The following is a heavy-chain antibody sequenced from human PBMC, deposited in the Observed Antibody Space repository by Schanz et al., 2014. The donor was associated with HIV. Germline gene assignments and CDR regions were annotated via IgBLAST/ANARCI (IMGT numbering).Heavy chain of an antibody. Sequence: QLQLQESGPGLVKPSETLSLTCAVYGGSFRGFYWNWIRQAPGKGLEWIGEINHSGNTYKKPSLKSRVTTSVDTSRTHFSLNLSSLTAADTAVYYCTRGRWQDGGPLPFDSWGRGTLVTVSS. J-gene: IGHJ4*02. D-gene: IGHD3-16*01. CDR2: INHSGNT. V-gene: IGHV4-34*01. CDR1: GGSFRGFY. CDR3: TRGRWQDGGPLPFDS.